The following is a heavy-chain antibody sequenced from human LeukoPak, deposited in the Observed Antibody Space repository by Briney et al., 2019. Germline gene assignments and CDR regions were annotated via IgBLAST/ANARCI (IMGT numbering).Heavy chain of an antibody. CDR2: IYYSGNT. V-gene: IGHV4-31*03. CDR1: GGSISSGGYY. J-gene: IGHJ4*02. D-gene: IGHD1-26*01. Sequence: PSETLSLTCTVSGGSISSGGYYWSWLRQHPGKGLEWIVYIYYSGNTYYNPSLKSRVTISVITSKYQFSLKLSSVTAADTDVYYGAREGGESYSTGYYFDYWGQGALVTVSS. CDR3: AREGGESYSTGYYFDY.